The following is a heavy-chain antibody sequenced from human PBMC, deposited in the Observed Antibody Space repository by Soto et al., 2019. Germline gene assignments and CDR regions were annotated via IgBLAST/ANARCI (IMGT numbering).Heavy chain of an antibody. Sequence: GGSLRLSCAASGFTFSSYAMSWVRQAPGKGLEWVSAISGSGGSTYYADSVKGRFTISRDNSKNTLYLQMNSLRAEDTAVYYCAKDRGYGRDDSSGYDAFDIWGQGTMVTVSS. CDR1: GFTFSSYA. CDR2: ISGSGGST. D-gene: IGHD3-22*01. CDR3: AKDRGYGRDDSSGYDAFDI. J-gene: IGHJ3*02. V-gene: IGHV3-23*01.